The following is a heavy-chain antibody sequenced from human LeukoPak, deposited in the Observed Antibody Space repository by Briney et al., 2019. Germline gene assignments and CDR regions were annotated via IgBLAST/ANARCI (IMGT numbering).Heavy chain of an antibody. D-gene: IGHD3-10*01. J-gene: IGHJ4*02. CDR3: ARRYSLWFGEAYYFDY. Sequence: SETLSLTCTVSGGSISSYYWSWIRQPPGKGLEWIGYIYYSGSTNYNPSLKSRVTISVDTSKNQFSLKLSSVTAADTAVYYCARRYSLWFGEAYYFDYWGQGTLVTVSS. CDR1: GGSISSYY. V-gene: IGHV4-59*12. CDR2: IYYSGST.